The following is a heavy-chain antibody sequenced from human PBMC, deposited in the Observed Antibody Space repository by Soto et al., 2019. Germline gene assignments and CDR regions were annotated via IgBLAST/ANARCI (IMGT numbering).Heavy chain of an antibody. D-gene: IGHD3-3*01. CDR1: GGSVNGYY. V-gene: IGHV4-34*01. CDR2: INHTGGT. J-gene: IGHJ5*02. CDR3: AIRITVFGLLIPPFDP. Sequence: SETLSLTCAVYGGSVNGYYWNWIRQPPGKGLEWIGEINHTGGTNYNPSPKSRGTITVDTYNNKFSLMLISSTAADTAIYYCAIRITVFGLLIPPFDPWGQGTQVTVSS.